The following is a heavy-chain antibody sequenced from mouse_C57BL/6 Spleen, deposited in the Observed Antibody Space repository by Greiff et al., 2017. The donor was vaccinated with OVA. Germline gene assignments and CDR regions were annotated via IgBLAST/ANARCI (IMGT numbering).Heavy chain of an antibody. CDR1: GYSITSGYY. D-gene: IGHD2-2*01. Sequence: EVQVVESGPGLVKPSQSLSLTCSVTGYSITSGYYWNWIRQFPGNKLEWMGYISYDGSNNYNPSLKNRISITRDTSKNQFFLKLNSVTTEDTATYYCARPIYYGYDGGFAYWGQGTLVTVSA. J-gene: IGHJ3*01. V-gene: IGHV3-6*01. CDR3: ARPIYYGYDGGFAY. CDR2: ISYDGSN.